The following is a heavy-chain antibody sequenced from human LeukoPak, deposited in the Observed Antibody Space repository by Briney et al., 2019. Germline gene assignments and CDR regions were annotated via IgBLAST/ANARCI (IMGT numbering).Heavy chain of an antibody. CDR3: ARGGWGYSFDY. Sequence: GESLKISCKGSGYSFTSNWIGWVRQLPGKGLEWMGTVSSGASDTIYSPSFQGQVSISADRSINTAYLQWSSLKASDTAMYFCARGGWGYSFDYWGQGTLVTVSS. CDR1: GYSFTSNW. J-gene: IGHJ4*02. V-gene: IGHV5-51*01. D-gene: IGHD3-16*01. CDR2: VSSGASDT.